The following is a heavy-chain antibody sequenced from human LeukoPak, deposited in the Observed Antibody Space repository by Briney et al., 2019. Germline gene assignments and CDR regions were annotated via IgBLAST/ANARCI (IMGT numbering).Heavy chain of an antibody. Sequence: GGSLRLSCTASGFTFVDYGMSWVRQAPGKGLEWVSAINWNGGNTGYADSVEGRFTISRDNSKNTLYLQMNSLRAEDTAVYYCAKDLRISGYDPFSFDYWGQGTLVTVSS. CDR1: GFTFVDYG. CDR3: AKDLRISGYDPFSFDY. CDR2: INWNGGNT. D-gene: IGHD3-22*01. V-gene: IGHV3-20*04. J-gene: IGHJ4*02.